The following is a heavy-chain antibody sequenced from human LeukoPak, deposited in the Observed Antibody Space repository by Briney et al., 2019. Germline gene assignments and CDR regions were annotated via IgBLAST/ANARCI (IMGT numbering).Heavy chain of an antibody. CDR2: IRNKANKCAT. Sequence: GGSLKLSCAAPGFTFSASEMHWVRQASGKGLEWVGRIRNKANKCATSYAASVKGRFTISRDDSKNTAYLQMDGLKTEDTAVYHCIRLLQHYDSRGYNYEDDWGQGSLVTVSS. CDR1: GFTFSASE. D-gene: IGHD3-22*01. V-gene: IGHV3-73*01. J-gene: IGHJ4*02. CDR3: IRLLQHYDSRGYNYEDD.